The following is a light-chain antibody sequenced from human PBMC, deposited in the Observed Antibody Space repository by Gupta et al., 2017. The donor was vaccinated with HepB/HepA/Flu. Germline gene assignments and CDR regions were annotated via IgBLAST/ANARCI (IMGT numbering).Light chain of an antibody. V-gene: IGKV2-28*01. CDR2: LGS. J-gene: IGKJ2*01. Sequence: IVMTQSPLSLPVTPGEPASISCRSSQSLLHSNGYNYLDWYLQKPGQSPQLLIYLGSNRASGVPDRVSGSGSGTDFTLKISRVEAEDVGVYYCMQALQTHTFGQGTKLEIK. CDR3: MQALQTHT. CDR1: QSLLHSNGYNY.